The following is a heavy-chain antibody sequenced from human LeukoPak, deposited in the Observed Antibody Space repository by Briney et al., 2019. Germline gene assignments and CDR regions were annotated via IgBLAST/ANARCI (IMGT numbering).Heavy chain of an antibody. V-gene: IGHV3-43*02. D-gene: IGHD5-18*01. CDR1: GFTFDDYA. CDR3: AKGIGIESGYSYGSLFDY. CDR2: ISGDGGST. J-gene: IGHJ4*02. Sequence: GGSLRLSCAASGFTFDDYAMHWVRQAPGKGLEWVSLISGDGGSTYYADSVKGRFTISRDNSKNSLYLQMNSLRTEDTALYYCAKGIGIESGYSYGSLFDYWGQGTLVTVSS.